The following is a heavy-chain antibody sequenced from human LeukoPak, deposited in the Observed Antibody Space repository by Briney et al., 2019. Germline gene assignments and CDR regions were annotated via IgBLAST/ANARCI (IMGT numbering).Heavy chain of an antibody. D-gene: IGHD1-26*01. V-gene: IGHV3-23*01. CDR1: GFTFSSYA. J-gene: IGHJ3*02. CDR3: AKDMWVGATSDAFDI. Sequence: GGSLRLSCAASGFTFSSYAMSWVRQAPGKGLEWVSAISGSGGSTYYADSVKGRFTISRDNSKNSLYLQMNSLRTEDTALYYCAKDMWVGATSDAFDIWGQGTMVTVSS. CDR2: ISGSGGST.